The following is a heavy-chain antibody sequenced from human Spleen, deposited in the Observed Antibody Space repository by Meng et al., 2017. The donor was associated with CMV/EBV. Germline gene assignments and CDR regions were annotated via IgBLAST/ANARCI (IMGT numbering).Heavy chain of an antibody. J-gene: IGHJ4*02. Sequence: GESLKISCAASGFTFSDYYMSWIRQAPGKGLEWVSYISSSGSTIYYADSVKGRFTISRDNAKNSLYLQMNSLRAEDTAVYYCARVRYNWNDVYYFDYWGQGTLVTVSS. V-gene: IGHV3-11*01. CDR1: GFTFSDYY. CDR3: ARVRYNWNDVYYFDY. D-gene: IGHD1-1*01. CDR2: ISSSGSTI.